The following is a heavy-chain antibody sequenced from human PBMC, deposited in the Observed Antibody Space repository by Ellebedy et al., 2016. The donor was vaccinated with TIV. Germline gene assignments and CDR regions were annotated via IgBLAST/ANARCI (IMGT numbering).Heavy chain of an antibody. V-gene: IGHV4-59*01. CDR2: ISYSGST. Sequence: MPSETLSLTCTVSGGSIGSYYWSWIRQPPGKGLEWIGYISYSGSTNYTPSLKSRVTISVDTSKNQFSLKLTSVTAADTAVYYCARVVWQLPVSYAFDIWGQGTVVTVSS. D-gene: IGHD2-15*01. J-gene: IGHJ3*02. CDR1: GGSIGSYY. CDR3: ARVVWQLPVSYAFDI.